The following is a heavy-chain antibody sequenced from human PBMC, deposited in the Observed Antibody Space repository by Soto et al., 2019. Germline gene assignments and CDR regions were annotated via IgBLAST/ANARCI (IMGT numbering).Heavy chain of an antibody. V-gene: IGHV3-30*04. CDR3: ASSRLEYSSSFDY. J-gene: IGHJ4*02. D-gene: IGHD6-6*01. CDR1: GFTFSSYA. CDR2: ISYDGSNK. Sequence: GGSLRLSCAASGFTFSSYAMHWVRQAPGKGLEWVAVISYDGSNKYYADSVKGRFTISRDNSKNTLYLQMNSLRAEDTAVYYCASSRLEYSSSFDYWGQGTLVTVSS.